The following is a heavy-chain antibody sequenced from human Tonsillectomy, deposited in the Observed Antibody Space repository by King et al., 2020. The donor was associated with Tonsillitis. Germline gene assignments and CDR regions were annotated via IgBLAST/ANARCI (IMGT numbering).Heavy chain of an antibody. CDR2: INTNTGNP. V-gene: IGHV7-4-1*02. Sequence: VQLVESGSELKKAGASVRVSCKASGYDFISYAMSWVRQAPGQGLECMGWINTNTGNPTYAQGFTGRFVFSLDTSVSTAYLQINSLQAEDTAFYYCARSPFSDPFDYWGQGTWSPSPQ. J-gene: IGHJ4*02. CDR3: ARSPFSDPFDY. D-gene: IGHD2-21*02. CDR1: GYDFISYA.